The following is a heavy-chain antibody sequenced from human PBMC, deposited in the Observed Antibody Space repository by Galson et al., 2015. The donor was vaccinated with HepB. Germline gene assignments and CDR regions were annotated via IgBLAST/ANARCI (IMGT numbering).Heavy chain of an antibody. CDR2: ISWNSGSK. CDR1: GFIFDDYA. V-gene: IGHV3-9*01. Sequence: SLRLRCAASGFIFDDYAMHWVRQAPGKGLEWVSGISWNSGSKDYADSVKGRFTISRDNAKNSLYLQMNSLRAEDTALYSCAKGGGIVVVPAYGMDVWGQGTTVTVSS. CDR3: AKGGGIVVVPAYGMDV. J-gene: IGHJ6*02. D-gene: IGHD2-2*01.